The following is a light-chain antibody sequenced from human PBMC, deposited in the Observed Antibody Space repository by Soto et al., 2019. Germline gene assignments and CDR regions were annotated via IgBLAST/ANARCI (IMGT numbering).Light chain of an antibody. Sequence: QSALTQPPSASGSPGQSVTISCTGTSSDIGFYNYVSWHQQHPGKAPKLMISEVNKRPSGVPDRFSGSKSGNTASLTVSGLQGEDEADYYCSSYAGNNNLVFGGGTKLTVL. J-gene: IGLJ2*01. CDR1: SSDIGFYNY. V-gene: IGLV2-8*01. CDR3: SSYAGNNNLV. CDR2: EVN.